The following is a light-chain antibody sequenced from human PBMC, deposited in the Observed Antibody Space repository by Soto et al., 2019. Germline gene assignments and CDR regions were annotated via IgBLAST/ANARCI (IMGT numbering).Light chain of an antibody. CDR1: QSVSSNY. V-gene: IGKV3-20*01. CDR2: GAS. J-gene: IGKJ1*01. Sequence: EIVLTQSPGTLSLSPGERATLSCRATQSVSSNYLAWYQQKSGQAPRLLIYGASSRATGIPDRFSGGGSGTDFTLTITRLEPEDFAVYFCLQCCGFPRTFGQGTKV. CDR3: LQCCGFPRT.